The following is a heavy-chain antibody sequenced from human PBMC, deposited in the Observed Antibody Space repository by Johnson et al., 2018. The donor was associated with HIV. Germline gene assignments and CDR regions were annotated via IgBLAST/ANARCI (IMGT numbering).Heavy chain of an antibody. CDR1: GFTFSNYP. Sequence: QVQLVESGGGVVRPGRSLRLSCAASGFTFSNYPMHWVRQAPGKGLEWVAVISFDGSNKYYADSVKGRFTISRDNSKNTLYLQMNSLRVEDTAVYYCARLKNGAFDIWGQGTMVTVSS. J-gene: IGHJ3*02. CDR2: ISFDGSNK. CDR3: ARLKNGAFDI. D-gene: IGHD2-8*01. V-gene: IGHV3-30*04.